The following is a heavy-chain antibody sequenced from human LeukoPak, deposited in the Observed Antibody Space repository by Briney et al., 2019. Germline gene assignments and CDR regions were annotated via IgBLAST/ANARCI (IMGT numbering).Heavy chain of an antibody. CDR2: INPNSGGT. CDR3: AREGEEMATITGLDY. V-gene: IGHV1-2*02. Sequence: GASVKVSCKASGYTFTGYYMHWVRQAPGQRLEWMGWINPNSGGTNYAQKFQGRVTMTRDTSISTGYMELSRLRSDDTAVYYCAREGEEMATITGLDYWGRGTLVTVSS. CDR1: GYTFTGYY. J-gene: IGHJ4*02. D-gene: IGHD5-24*01.